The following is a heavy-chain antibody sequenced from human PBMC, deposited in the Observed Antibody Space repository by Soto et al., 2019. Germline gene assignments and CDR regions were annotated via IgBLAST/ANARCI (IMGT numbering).Heavy chain of an antibody. CDR1: GYTLPELS. CDR3: ATSIAPFSSSAYYYYYGMDV. V-gene: IGHV1-24*01. J-gene: IGHJ6*02. CDR2: FDPEDGET. D-gene: IGHD6-6*01. Sequence: ASVKVSCKVSGYTLPELSMHWVRQAPGKGLEWMGGFDPEDGETIYAQKFQGRVTMTEDTSTDTAYMDLSSLRSEDTAVYYCATSIAPFSSSAYYYYYGMDVWGQGTTVTVSS.